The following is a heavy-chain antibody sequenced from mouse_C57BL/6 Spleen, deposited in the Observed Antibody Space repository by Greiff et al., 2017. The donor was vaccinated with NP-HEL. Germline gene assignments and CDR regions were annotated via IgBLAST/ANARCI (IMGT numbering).Heavy chain of an antibody. V-gene: IGHV1-82*01. CDR3: ARSDSSGYPFAY. CDR2: IYPGDGDT. J-gene: IGHJ3*01. CDR1: GYAFSSSW. Sequence: VQLQQSGPELVKPGASVKISCKASGYAFSSSWMNWVKQRPGKGLEWIGRIYPGDGDTNYNGKFKGKATLTADKSSSTAYMQLSSLTSEDSAVYFCARSDSSGYPFAYWGQGTLVTVSA. D-gene: IGHD3-2*02.